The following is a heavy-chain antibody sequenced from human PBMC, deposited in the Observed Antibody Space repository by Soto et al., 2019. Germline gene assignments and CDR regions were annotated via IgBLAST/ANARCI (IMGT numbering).Heavy chain of an antibody. D-gene: IGHD3-3*01. Sequence: PGGSLRLSCAASGFTFSSYWMHWVRQAPGKGLVWVSRINSDGSSTSYADSVKGRFTISRDNAKNTLYLQMNSLRAEDTAVYYCARDRPREREWLSPFRYYYYYGMDVWGQGTTVTVSS. J-gene: IGHJ6*02. V-gene: IGHV3-74*01. CDR2: INSDGSST. CDR1: GFTFSSYW. CDR3: ARDRPREREWLSPFRYYYYYGMDV.